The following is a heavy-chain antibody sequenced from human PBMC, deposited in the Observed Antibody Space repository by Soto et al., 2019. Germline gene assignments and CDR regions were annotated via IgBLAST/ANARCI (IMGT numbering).Heavy chain of an antibody. Sequence: GGALRLSCGVSGFTFSDFDRHWVRPAPGKGREGGSSISRRGTLIYYTDSRRGRFTISRDNAMNSVSLNIDSPRADDTAVYSCAREQIYRVSPNYLDPWGQGALVTVSS. CDR1: GFTFSDFD. CDR2: ISRRGTLI. J-gene: IGHJ5*02. CDR3: AREQIYRVSPNYLDP. D-gene: IGHD1-7*01. V-gene: IGHV3-21*06.